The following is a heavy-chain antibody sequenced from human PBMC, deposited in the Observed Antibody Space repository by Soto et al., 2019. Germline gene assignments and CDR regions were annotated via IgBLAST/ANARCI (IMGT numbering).Heavy chain of an antibody. J-gene: IGHJ4*02. CDR1: GFSISDYA. V-gene: IGHV3-64D*08. Sequence: GGSLRLSCSVSGFSISDYAMHWVRQAPGKGLEYVSSTSSAGVNTYYADSVKGRFTMSRDNSKNTLSLQMHSLRPEDTALYYCVKDRWVDYWGQGTPVTVSS. CDR3: VKDRWVDY. CDR2: TSSAGVNT.